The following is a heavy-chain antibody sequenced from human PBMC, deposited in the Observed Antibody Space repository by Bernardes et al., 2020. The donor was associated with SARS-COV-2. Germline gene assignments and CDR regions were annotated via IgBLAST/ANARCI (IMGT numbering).Heavy chain of an antibody. Sequence: GSLRLSCAASGFTFSSYGMHWVRQAPGKGLEWVAVISYDGSNKYYADSVKGRFTISRDNSKNTLYLQMNSLRAEDTAVYYCAKEAAFGTDFDYWGQGTLVTVSS. V-gene: IGHV3-30*18. CDR3: AKEAAFGTDFDY. CDR2: ISYDGSNK. D-gene: IGHD3-16*01. J-gene: IGHJ4*02. CDR1: GFTFSSYG.